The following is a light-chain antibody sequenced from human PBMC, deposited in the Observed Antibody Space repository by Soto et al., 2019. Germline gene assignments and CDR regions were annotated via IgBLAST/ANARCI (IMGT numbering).Light chain of an antibody. Sequence: EIVLTQSPGTLSLSPGERATLSCRASQSVSSPSLAWYQHKPDQAPRLLIYGASNRATGIPDRFSGSGSGTVFTLTITRLDPEDFAVYYCQHFGTSLITFGQGTRLEIK. CDR1: QSVSSPS. V-gene: IGKV3-20*01. CDR3: QHFGTSLIT. CDR2: GAS. J-gene: IGKJ5*01.